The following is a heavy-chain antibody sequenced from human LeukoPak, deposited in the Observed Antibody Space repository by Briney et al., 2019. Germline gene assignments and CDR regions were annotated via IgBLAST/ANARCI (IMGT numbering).Heavy chain of an antibody. J-gene: IGHJ6*02. CDR1: GGSFSGYY. Sequence: SETLSLTCAVYGGSFSGYYWSWIRQPPGKGLEWIGHVHYTWNTKYNPSLTGRVSISLDRSKNQFSLSLTSVTAADTAVYYCARVASKGGMDVWGQGTTVTVSS. CDR2: VHYTWNT. V-gene: IGHV4-59*01. D-gene: IGHD5/OR15-5a*01. CDR3: ARVASKGGMDV.